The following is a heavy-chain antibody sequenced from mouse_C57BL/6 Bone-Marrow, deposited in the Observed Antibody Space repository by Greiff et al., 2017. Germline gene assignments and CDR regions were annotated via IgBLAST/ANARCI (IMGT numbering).Heavy chain of an antibody. V-gene: IGHV1-72*01. CDR3: AHGNYFDWYFAV. CDR1: GYTFTSYW. CDR2: IDPNSGGT. Sequence: VQLQQPGAELVKPGASVKLSCKASGYTFTSYWMHWVKQRPGRGLEWTGRIDPNSGGTKYNEKFKSKATLTVDKPSSTAYMQLSSLTSEDSAVYYCAHGNYFDWYFAVWGTGTTVTVSS. J-gene: IGHJ1*03. D-gene: IGHD2-1*01.